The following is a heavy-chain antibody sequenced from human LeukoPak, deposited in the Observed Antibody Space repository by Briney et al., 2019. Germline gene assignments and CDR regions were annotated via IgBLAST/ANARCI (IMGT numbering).Heavy chain of an antibody. Sequence: SETLSLTCTISGGSIGGYYWNWIRQPPGKGLEWIGYFHNSGSTNYNPSLKSRVTISVDTTKNQLSLKLSSVTAADTAVYYCARGGYSYGPSDYWGQGTLVTVSS. J-gene: IGHJ4*02. CDR3: ARGGYSYGPSDY. CDR1: GGSIGGYY. CDR2: FHNSGST. V-gene: IGHV4-59*01. D-gene: IGHD5-18*01.